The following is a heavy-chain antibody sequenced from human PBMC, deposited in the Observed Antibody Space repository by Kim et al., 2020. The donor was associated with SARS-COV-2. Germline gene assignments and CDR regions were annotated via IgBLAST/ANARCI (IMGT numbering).Heavy chain of an antibody. CDR2: SNT. D-gene: IGHD3-16*01. CDR3: ARTSNRGFDN. Sequence: SNTIFANSVKGRFTISRNNATHTLYLQMNSLRAEDTAVYYCARTSNRGFDNWGQGTLVTVSS. J-gene: IGHJ4*02. V-gene: IGHV3-74*01.